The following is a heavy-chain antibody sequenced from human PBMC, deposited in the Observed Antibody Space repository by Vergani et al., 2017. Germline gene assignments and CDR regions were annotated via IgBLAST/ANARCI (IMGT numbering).Heavy chain of an antibody. J-gene: IGHJ3*02. Sequence: QVQLVQSGAEVKKPGSSVKVSCKASGGTFSSDAISWVRQAPGQGLEWMGGIIPIFGTANYAQKFQGRVTITADKSTSTAYMELSSLRSEDTAVYYCAREGYGSGRATPGAFDIWGQGTMVTVSS. CDR2: IIPIFGTA. CDR3: AREGYGSGRATPGAFDI. CDR1: GGTFSSDA. D-gene: IGHD3-10*01. V-gene: IGHV1-69*06.